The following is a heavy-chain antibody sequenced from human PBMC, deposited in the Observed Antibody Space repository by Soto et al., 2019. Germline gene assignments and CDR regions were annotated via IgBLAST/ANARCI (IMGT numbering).Heavy chain of an antibody. CDR2: IRSKANSYAT. CDR3: TRSVVGATPFDY. V-gene: IGHV3-73*01. Sequence: VQLVESGGGVVQPGRSLKLSCAASGFTFSGSAMHWVRQASGKGLEWVGRIRSKANSYATAYAASVKGRFTISRDDSKNTAYLQMNSLKTEDTAVYYCTRSVVGATPFDYWGQGTLVTVSS. D-gene: IGHD1-26*01. CDR1: GFTFSGSA. J-gene: IGHJ4*02.